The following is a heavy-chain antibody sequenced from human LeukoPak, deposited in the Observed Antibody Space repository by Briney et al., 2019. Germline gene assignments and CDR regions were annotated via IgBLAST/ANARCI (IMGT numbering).Heavy chain of an antibody. J-gene: IGHJ3*02. CDR1: GFTFSSYS. D-gene: IGHD3-22*01. CDR3: ARDDEIVVAHDAFDI. Sequence: GSLRLSCAASGFTFSSYSMNWVRQAPGKGLEWVSYINSSSSTIYYADSVKGRFTISRDNAKNSLYLQMNSLRAEDTAVYYCARDDEIVVAHDAFDIWGRGTMVTVSS. CDR2: INSSSSTI. V-gene: IGHV3-48*01.